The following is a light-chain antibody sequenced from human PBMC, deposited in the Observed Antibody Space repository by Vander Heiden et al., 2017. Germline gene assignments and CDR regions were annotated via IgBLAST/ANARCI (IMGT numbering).Light chain of an antibody. Sequence: QVVLPPSPSASASLGASVNLTCTLSGGHTTYAIAWHQKQSEKGPRFLMKVNSDGSHTKGDGIPDRFSGSTSGSERYLTISSLQSDDEADYYCQTWGSGIRVFGGGTKLTVL. V-gene: IGLV4-69*01. J-gene: IGLJ3*02. CDR3: QTWGSGIRV. CDR1: GGHTTYA. CDR2: VNSDGSH.